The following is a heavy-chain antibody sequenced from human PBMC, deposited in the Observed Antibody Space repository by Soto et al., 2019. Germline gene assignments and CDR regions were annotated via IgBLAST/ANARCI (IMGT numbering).Heavy chain of an antibody. J-gene: IGHJ6*02. CDR3: ARTYCSSSSCPTNFYYGMDV. CDR1: GYSFINYW. Sequence: GESLKISCKGSGYSFINYWIGWVRQMPGKGLEWMGIIYPGDSDTRYSPSFQGQVTISADKSISTAYLQWGSLRASDTAMYYCARTYCSSSSCPTNFYYGMDVWGQGTTVTVSS. V-gene: IGHV5-51*01. D-gene: IGHD2-2*01. CDR2: IYPGDSDT.